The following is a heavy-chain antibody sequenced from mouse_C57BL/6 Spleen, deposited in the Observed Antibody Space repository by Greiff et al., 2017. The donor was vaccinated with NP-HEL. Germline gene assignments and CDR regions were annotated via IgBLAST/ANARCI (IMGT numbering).Heavy chain of an antibody. CDR3: TRDGGLLRVAY. V-gene: IGHV5-9-1*02. J-gene: IGHJ3*01. CDR2: ISSGGDYI. D-gene: IGHD1-1*01. Sequence: DVMLVESGEGLVKPGGSLKLSCAASGFTFSSYAMSWVRQTPEKRLEWVAYISSGGDYIYYADTVKGRFTISRDNARNTLYLQMSSLKSEDTAMYYCTRDGGLLRVAYWGQGTLVTVSA. CDR1: GFTFSSYA.